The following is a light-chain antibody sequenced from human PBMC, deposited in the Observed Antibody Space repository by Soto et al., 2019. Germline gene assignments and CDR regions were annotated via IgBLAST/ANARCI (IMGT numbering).Light chain of an antibody. J-gene: IGKJ5*01. CDR3: QQYDILPIT. Sequence: DIQMTQSPSFLFESVGDRFTITCQATQDINIYLNWYQKRKGKAPNLLIYDASNLEIGVPSRLSGSGYGTHFTFTISSMQTEDIGTYYCQQYDILPITFGRGTRLEIK. CDR1: QDINIY. CDR2: DAS. V-gene: IGKV1-33*01.